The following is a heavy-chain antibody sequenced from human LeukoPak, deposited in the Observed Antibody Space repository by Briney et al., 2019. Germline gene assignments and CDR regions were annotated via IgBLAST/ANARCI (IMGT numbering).Heavy chain of an antibody. CDR3: ARHIGSSSSRGYYFDY. J-gene: IGHJ4*02. D-gene: IGHD6-6*01. CDR2: IYYSGST. V-gene: IGHV4-39*01. Sequence: SGTLSLTCTVSGGSISSSSYYWGWIRQPPGKGLEWIGSIYYSGSTYYNPSLKSRVTISVDTSKNQFSLKLSSVTAADTAVYYCARHIGSSSSRGYYFDYWGQGTLVTVSS. CDR1: GGSISSSSYY.